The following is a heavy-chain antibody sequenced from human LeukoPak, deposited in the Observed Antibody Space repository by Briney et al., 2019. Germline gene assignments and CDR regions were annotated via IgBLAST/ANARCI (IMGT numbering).Heavy chain of an antibody. Sequence: ASVKVSCKASGYTFTGYYMHWVRQAPGQGLEWMGRINPNSGGTNYAQKFQGRVTMTRDTSISTAYMELSRLRSDDTAVYYCARVSRGVNICDSWGQGTLVTVSS. CDR2: INPNSGGT. D-gene: IGHD2/OR15-2a*01. CDR1: GYTFTGYY. J-gene: IGHJ4*02. V-gene: IGHV1-2*06. CDR3: ARVSRGVNICDS.